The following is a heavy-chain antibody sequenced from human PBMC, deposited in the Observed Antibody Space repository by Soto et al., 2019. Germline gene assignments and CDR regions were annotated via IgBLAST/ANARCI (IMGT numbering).Heavy chain of an antibody. J-gene: IGHJ4*02. Sequence: QVQLVQSGAEVKRPGSSVKVSCKASGGTFSSYPISWVRQAPGQGLEWMGGTNGNLGTGNYAQKFRGRLTTTTDLSTTTAYMELSSLTSEATAVYYCARRDSHGFFRYFDNWGQGTLVTVSS. CDR2: TNGNLGTG. CDR1: GGTFSSYP. CDR3: ARRDSHGFFRYFDN. V-gene: IGHV1-69*16. D-gene: IGHD3-10*01.